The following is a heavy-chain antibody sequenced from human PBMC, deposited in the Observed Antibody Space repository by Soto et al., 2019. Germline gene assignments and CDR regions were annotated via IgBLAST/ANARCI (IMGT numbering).Heavy chain of an antibody. Sequence: SETLSLTCDVYGGSFSGYYWTWIRQPSGTGLEWIGEIDHSGSTNYNPSLKSRVTISVDTSKNQFSLKLSSVTAADTAVYYCARGQVNRIPGYSYGVRNYHYHGMDVWGQGTTVTVSS. V-gene: IGHV4-34*01. J-gene: IGHJ6*02. CDR2: IDHSGST. CDR1: GGSFSGYY. D-gene: IGHD5-18*01. CDR3: ARGQVNRIPGYSYGVRNYHYHGMDV.